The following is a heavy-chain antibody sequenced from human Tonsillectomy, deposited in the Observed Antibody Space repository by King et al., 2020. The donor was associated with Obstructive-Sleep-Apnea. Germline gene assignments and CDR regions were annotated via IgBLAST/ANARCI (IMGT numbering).Heavy chain of an antibody. J-gene: IGHJ6*02. CDR3: ARDARGYCSSTSCYYYYGMDV. V-gene: IGHV4-59*01. CDR2: IYYSGST. Sequence: QLQESGPGQVKPSETLSLTCTVSGGSISSYYWSWLRQPPGKGLEWIGYIYYSGSTNYNPSLKSRVTISVDTSKNQFSLKLSSVTAADTAVYYCARDARGYCSSTSCYYYYGMDVWGQGTTVTVSS. D-gene: IGHD2-2*01. CDR1: GGSISSYY.